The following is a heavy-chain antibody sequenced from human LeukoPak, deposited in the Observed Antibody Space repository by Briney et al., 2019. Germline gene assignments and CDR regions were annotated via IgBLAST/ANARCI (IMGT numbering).Heavy chain of an antibody. CDR1: GGSISSSSYY. CDR3: ARHGSYYGSGSSNFYMDF. J-gene: IGHJ6*03. V-gene: IGHV4-39*01. D-gene: IGHD3-10*01. Sequence: PSETLSLTCTVSGGSISSSSYYWGWIRQPPGKGLEWIGSIYYSGSTYYNPSLKSRVTISVDTSKNQFSLKLSSVTAADTAVYYCARHGSYYGSGSSNFYMDFWGKGTTVTVSS. CDR2: IYYSGST.